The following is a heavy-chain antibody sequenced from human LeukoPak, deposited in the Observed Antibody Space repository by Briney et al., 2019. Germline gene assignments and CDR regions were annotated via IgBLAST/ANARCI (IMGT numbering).Heavy chain of an antibody. CDR1: GFTFSSHA. Sequence: GGSLRLSCAASGFTFSSHAMTGVRQAPGKGLEWVSTISGSGGSTYYADSVKGRFTISRDKSKNTLYLQMNSLRAEDTAVYYYAKETGNGRTNWFDPWGQGTLVTVSS. J-gene: IGHJ5*02. D-gene: IGHD2-8*01. V-gene: IGHV3-23*01. CDR2: ISGSGGST. CDR3: AKETGNGRTNWFDP.